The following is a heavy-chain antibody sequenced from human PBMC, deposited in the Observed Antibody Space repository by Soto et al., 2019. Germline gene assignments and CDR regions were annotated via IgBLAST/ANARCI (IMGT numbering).Heavy chain of an antibody. J-gene: IGHJ4*02. CDR1: GYTFTGYY. Sequence: QVQLVQSGAEVKKPGASVKVSCKASGYTFTGYYMHWERQAPGQGLEWMGWINPNSGGTTHAQKFQGRVIMTRDTSISIAYMELSRLRCDDTAVYYCARVNDGDYSSGDYWGQGPLVTVSS. V-gene: IGHV1-2*02. CDR3: ARVNDGDYSSGDY. CDR2: INPNSGGT. D-gene: IGHD6-19*01.